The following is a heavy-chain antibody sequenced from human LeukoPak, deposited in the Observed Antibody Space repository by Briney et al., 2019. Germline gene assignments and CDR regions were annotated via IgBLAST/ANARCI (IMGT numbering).Heavy chain of an antibody. Sequence: PGGSLRLSCAASGFTFSSYEMNWVRQAPGKGLEWVSYISSSGSTIYYADSVKGRFTTSRDNAKNSLYLQMNSLRAEDTAVYYCARVSSWDPYFDYWGQGTLVTVSS. CDR3: ARVSSWDPYFDY. J-gene: IGHJ4*02. CDR2: ISSSGSTI. CDR1: GFTFSSYE. D-gene: IGHD6-13*01. V-gene: IGHV3-48*03.